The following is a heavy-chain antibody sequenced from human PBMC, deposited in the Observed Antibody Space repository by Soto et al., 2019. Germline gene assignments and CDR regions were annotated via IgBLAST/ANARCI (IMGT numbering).Heavy chain of an antibody. V-gene: IGHV3-64*01. J-gene: IGHJ6*03. Sequence: EVQLAESGGGLAQPGGSLRLSGAASGFTLSGYAMDWVRQAPGKGLEYVSGISSNGVGTYYANSVQGRFTISRDNSKNTVYLQMGSLRPEDMAVYYCARRARSDFYYMDVWGKGTTVTVSS. CDR2: ISSNGVGT. CDR3: ARRARSDFYYMDV. D-gene: IGHD3-10*01. CDR1: GFTLSGYA.